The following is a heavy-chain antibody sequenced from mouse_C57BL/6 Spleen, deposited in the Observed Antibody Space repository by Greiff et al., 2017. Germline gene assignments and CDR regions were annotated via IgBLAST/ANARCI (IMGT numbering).Heavy chain of an antibody. CDR1: GYTFTSYG. CDR2: IYPRSGNT. CDR3: ARYYGSSYYFDY. V-gene: IGHV1-81*01. Sequence: VQLQQSGAELARPGASVKPSCKASGYTFTSYGISWVKQRTGQGLEWIGEIYPRSGNTYYNEKFKGKATLTADKSSSTAYMELRSLTSEDSAVYFCARYYGSSYYFDYWGQGTTLTVSS. D-gene: IGHD1-1*01. J-gene: IGHJ2*01.